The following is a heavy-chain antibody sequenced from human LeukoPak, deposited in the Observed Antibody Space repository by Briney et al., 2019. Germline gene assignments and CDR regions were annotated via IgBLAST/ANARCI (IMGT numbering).Heavy chain of an antibody. CDR3: ATDPTVAGTSEYFQH. J-gene: IGHJ1*01. CDR2: IYSVGTT. V-gene: IGHV3-66*01. CDR1: GFTVRNNY. D-gene: IGHD6-19*01. Sequence: GGSLRLSCAASGFTVRNNYMSWVRQAPGKGLEWVSVIYSVGTTYYADSVKGRFTISRDTSKNTLYLEMNSLRAEDTAVYYCATDPTVAGTSEYFQHWGQGTLVTVSS.